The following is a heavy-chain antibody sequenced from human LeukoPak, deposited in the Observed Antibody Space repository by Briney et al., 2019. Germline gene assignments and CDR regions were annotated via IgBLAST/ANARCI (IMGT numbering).Heavy chain of an antibody. CDR1: GGTFSSYA. D-gene: IGHD3-22*01. Sequence: SVKVSCKASGGTFSSYAISWVRQAPGQGLEWMGGIIPIFGTANYAQKFQGRVTITADKSTSTAYMELSSLRSEDTAVYYCARDRYYDSSGYYFNIDYWGQGTLVTVSS. CDR2: IIPIFGTA. V-gene: IGHV1-69*06. CDR3: ARDRYYDSSGYYFNIDY. J-gene: IGHJ4*02.